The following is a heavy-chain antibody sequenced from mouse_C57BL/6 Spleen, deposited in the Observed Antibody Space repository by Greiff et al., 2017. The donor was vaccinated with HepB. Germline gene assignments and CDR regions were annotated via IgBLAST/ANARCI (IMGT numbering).Heavy chain of an antibody. V-gene: IGHV5-9-1*02. CDR2: ISSGGDYI. D-gene: IGHD2-5*01. CDR3: TRDNSNYAMDY. Sequence: VQLKQSGEGLVKPGGSLKLSCAASGFTFSSYAMSWVRQTPEKRLEWVAYISSGGDYIYYADTVKGRFTISRDNARNTLYLQMSSLKSEDTAMYYCTRDNSNYAMDYWGQGTSVTVSS. J-gene: IGHJ4*01. CDR1: GFTFSSYA.